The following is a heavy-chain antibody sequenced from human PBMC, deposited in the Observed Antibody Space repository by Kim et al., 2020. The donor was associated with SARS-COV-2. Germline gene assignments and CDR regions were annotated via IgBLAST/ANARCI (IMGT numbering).Heavy chain of an antibody. D-gene: IGHD3-10*01. CDR2: ISSSSSTI. J-gene: IGHJ4*02. CDR3: AVGELLCPY. V-gene: IGHV3-48*04. CDR1: GFTFSSYS. Sequence: GGSLRLSCAASGFTFSSYSMNWVRQAPGKGLEWVSYISSSSSTIYYADSVKGRFTISRDNAKNSLYLQMNSLRAEDTAVYYCAVGELLCPYWGQGTLVTVSS.